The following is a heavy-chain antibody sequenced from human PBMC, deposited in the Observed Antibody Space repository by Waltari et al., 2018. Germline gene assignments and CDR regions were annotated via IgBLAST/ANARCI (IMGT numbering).Heavy chain of an antibody. CDR1: GGSFSGYY. D-gene: IGHD5-12*01. CDR2: INEGGST. V-gene: IGHV4-34*01. Sequence: QVQLQQWGAGLLKPSETLSLTCAVYGGSFSGYYWSWIRQPPGKGLEWIGEINEGGSTNYDPARRSRVTISVDTSKNQFSLKLSSVTAADTAVYYCARGEWLRLDAFDIWGQGTMVTVSS. CDR3: ARGEWLRLDAFDI. J-gene: IGHJ3*02.